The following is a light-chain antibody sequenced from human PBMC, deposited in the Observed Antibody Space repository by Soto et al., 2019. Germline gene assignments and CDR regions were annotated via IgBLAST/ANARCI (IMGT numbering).Light chain of an antibody. CDR1: QSISSY. CDR2: AAS. CDR3: QLSYSPLQP. V-gene: IGKV1-39*01. Sequence: DIQMTDAPSSLSASVGDRVTITCRASQSISSYLNWYQQKPGKAPKLLIYAASSLQSGVPSRFSGSGSGTDFNLTISSRQPEDFATYYCQLSYSPLQPSGPGTKVDIK. J-gene: IGKJ1*01.